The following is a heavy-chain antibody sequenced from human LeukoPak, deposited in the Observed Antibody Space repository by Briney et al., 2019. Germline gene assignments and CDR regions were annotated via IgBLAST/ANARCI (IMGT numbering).Heavy chain of an antibody. D-gene: IGHD5-18*01. CDR3: ARCRKTESDTGFDY. CDR2: IYYSGST. V-gene: IGHV4-59*08. CDR1: GGSLSSYY. Sequence: SETLSLTCTVSGGSLSSYYWSWIRQPPGKGLEWIGYIYYSGSTNYNPSLKSRVTISVDTSKNQFSLKLSSVTAADTAVYYCARCRKTESDTGFDYWGQGTLVTVSS. J-gene: IGHJ4*02.